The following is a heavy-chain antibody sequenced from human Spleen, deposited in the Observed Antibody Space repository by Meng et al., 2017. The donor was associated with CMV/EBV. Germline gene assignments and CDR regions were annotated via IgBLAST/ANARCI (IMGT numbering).Heavy chain of an antibody. D-gene: IGHD1-1*01. V-gene: IGHV4-39*07. J-gene: IGHJ6*02. CDR1: GGSISSSDYY. Sequence: SETLSLTCTVSGGSISSSDYYWGWIRQSPGKGLEWIGSIYYSGSTFYNPSLKSRVTISVDTSKNQFSLKLSSVTAADTAVYYCARHGRGMDVWGQGTTVTVSS. CDR3: ARHGRGMDV. CDR2: IYYSGST.